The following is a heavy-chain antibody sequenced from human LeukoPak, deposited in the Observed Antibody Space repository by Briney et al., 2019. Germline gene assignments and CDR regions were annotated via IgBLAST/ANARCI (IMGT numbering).Heavy chain of an antibody. CDR1: GFTFSHYG. V-gene: IGHV3-30*02. D-gene: IGHD4-11*01. J-gene: IGHJ6*03. Sequence: PGGSLRLSCAASGFTFSHYGMHWVRQAPGKGLEWVAFIRYDGSNKSYADSVKGRFTISRDNSKNSLYLQMSSLRAEDTAVYYCTRVEETATTAAIIRKYSYYYYYMDVWGKGNTVTVSS. CDR3: TRVEETATTAAIIRKYSYYYYYMDV. CDR2: IRYDGSNK.